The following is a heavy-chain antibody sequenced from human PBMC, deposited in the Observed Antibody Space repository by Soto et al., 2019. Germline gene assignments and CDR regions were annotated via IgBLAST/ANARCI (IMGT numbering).Heavy chain of an antibody. J-gene: IGHJ4*02. CDR1: GFTFRDYA. D-gene: IGHD6-19*01. CDR2: ISGNGNSA. V-gene: IGHV3-23*01. CDR3: GKERRGSGWSVCNF. Sequence: AQLLESGGDLVQPGGSLRLSCAASGFTFRDYAMNWVRQAPGKGLEWVADISGNGNSARHADSGKGRFTISRDNSQNTLYLHMNSLRVDDTAIYYCGKERRGSGWSVCNFWGQGTLVTVSS.